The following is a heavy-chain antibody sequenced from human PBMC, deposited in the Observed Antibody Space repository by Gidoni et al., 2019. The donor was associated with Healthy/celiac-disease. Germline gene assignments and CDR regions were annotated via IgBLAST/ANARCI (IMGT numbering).Heavy chain of an antibody. D-gene: IGHD4-17*01. Sequence: QLQLQESGPGLVKLSETLSLTCTVSGGSISSSSYYWGWIRQPPGKGLEWIGSIYYSGSTYYNPSLKSRVTISVDTSKNQFSLKLGSVTAADTAVYYCARRWDYGDHMGNFDYWGQGTLVTVSS. V-gene: IGHV4-39*01. CDR3: ARRWDYGDHMGNFDY. CDR1: GGSISSSSYY. J-gene: IGHJ4*02. CDR2: IYYSGST.